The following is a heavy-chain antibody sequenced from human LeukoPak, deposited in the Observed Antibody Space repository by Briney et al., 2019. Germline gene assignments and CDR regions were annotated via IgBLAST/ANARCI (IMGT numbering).Heavy chain of an antibody. CDR2: IYYSGST. D-gene: IGHD6-13*01. CDR3: ARRGSSWFYAENWFDP. Sequence: PSETLSLTCTVSGGSISSYFWSWIRQPPVKGLEWIGYIYYSGSTNYNPSLKRRVTISVDTSKNQFSLKLSSVTAADTAVYYCARRGSSWFYAENWFDPWGQGTLVTVSS. V-gene: IGHV4-59*08. J-gene: IGHJ5*02. CDR1: GGSISSYF.